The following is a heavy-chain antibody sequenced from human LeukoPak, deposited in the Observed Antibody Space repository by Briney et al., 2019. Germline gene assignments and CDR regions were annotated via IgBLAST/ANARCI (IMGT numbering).Heavy chain of an antibody. V-gene: IGHV4-31*03. CDR2: IYYSGST. D-gene: IGHD3-10*01. J-gene: IGHJ6*03. CDR1: GGSLSSGGYY. Sequence: PSQTLSLTCTVSGGSLSSGGYYWSWIRQHPGKGLEWIGYIYYSGSTYYNPSLKSRVTISVDTSKNQFSLKLSSVTAADTAVYYCARDTYYYGSGSSSGRYYYYMDVWGKGTTVTVSS. CDR3: ARDTYYYGSGSSSGRYYYYMDV.